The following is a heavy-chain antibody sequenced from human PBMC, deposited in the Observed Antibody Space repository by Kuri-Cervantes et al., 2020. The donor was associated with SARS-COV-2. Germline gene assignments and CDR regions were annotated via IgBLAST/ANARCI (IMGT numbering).Heavy chain of an antibody. J-gene: IGHJ2*01. CDR1: GFTFDDYA. CDR2: ISSSGSAI. CDR3: ARESRDAYNLGSFDL. Sequence: GESLKISCAASGFTFDDYAMHWVRQAPGKGLEWVSYISSSGSAIYYADSVKGRFTISRYNAKNSLYLQMNSLRDEDTAVYYCARESRDAYNLGSFDLWGRGTLVTVSS. V-gene: IGHV3-48*03. D-gene: IGHD5-24*01.